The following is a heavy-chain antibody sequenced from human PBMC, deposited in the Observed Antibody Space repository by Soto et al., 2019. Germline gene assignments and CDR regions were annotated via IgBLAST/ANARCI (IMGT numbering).Heavy chain of an antibody. J-gene: IGHJ5*02. D-gene: IGHD6-13*01. CDR2: IYYSGTP. CDR1: GGSISGGGYY. Sequence: QVPLQESGPGLVEPSQTLSLTCTGSGGSISGGGYYWSWIRQPPGTGMVWIGYIYYSGTPYYNPSLKSRLSIEVATSATQSSLMPSSVTAADMAVYYCARAWTATAGWAKWFDLWGQGNLVSVSS. CDR3: ARAWTATAGWAKWFDL. V-gene: IGHV4-31*03.